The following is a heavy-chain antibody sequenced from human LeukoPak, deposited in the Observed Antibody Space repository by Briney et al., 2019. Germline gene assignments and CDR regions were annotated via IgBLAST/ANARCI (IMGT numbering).Heavy chain of an antibody. CDR2: ISGSGGGT. Sequence: GGSLRLSCAASGFTFSSYAMSWVRQAPGKGLEWVSAISGSGGGTYYADSVKGRFTISRDNSKNTLYLQMNSLRAEDTAVYYCAKDRGFGYYFDYWGQGTLVTVSS. D-gene: IGHD3-10*01. V-gene: IGHV3-23*01. J-gene: IGHJ4*02. CDR1: GFTFSSYA. CDR3: AKDRGFGYYFDY.